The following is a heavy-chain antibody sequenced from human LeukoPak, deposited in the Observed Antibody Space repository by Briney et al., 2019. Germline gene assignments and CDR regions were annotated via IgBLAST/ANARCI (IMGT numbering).Heavy chain of an antibody. D-gene: IGHD3-10*01. CDR2: ISSSGSTI. CDR3: SKVGGALVRPNYFGKEV. J-gene: IGHJ6*01. CDR1: GFTFSDYY. Sequence: GGSLRLSCAASGFTFSDYYMSWIRQAPGKGLEWVSYISSSGSTIYYADSVKGRFTISRDNAKNSLYLQMNSLRAEDTAVYYCSKVGGALVRPNYFGKEVWGQGTTGNVSS. V-gene: IGHV3-11*01.